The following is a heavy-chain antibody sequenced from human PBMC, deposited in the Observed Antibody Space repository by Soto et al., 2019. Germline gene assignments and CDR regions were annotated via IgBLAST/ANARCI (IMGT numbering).Heavy chain of an antibody. D-gene: IGHD1-20*01. CDR2: INIVGGAT. CDR1: GFTFSNYA. CDR3: TNNYYFDS. Sequence: EVQLLESGGGLVQPGGSLRLSCAASGFTFSNYAMSWVRQAPGKALEWVSSINIVGGATNYADSVRGRFTMSRDDSRNTVFLQMTSLRAEDTAVYYCTNNYYFDSWGQGTLVTVSS. V-gene: IGHV3-23*01. J-gene: IGHJ4*02.